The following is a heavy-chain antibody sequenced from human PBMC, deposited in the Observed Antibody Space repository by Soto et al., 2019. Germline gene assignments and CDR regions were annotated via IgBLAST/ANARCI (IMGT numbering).Heavy chain of an antibody. V-gene: IGHV4-4*07. CDR1: GGSISGYY. CDR2: IYSSGST. D-gene: IGHD2-2*01. CDR3: ERDENGGPYAY. Sequence: SETLSLTCTVTGGSISGYYWSWIRQPAGKGLEWIGRIYSSGSTNYNPSLKSRVTMSVDTSKNQFSLKLTSVTAEDTAVYYCERDENGGPYAYWAQGPLATVSS. J-gene: IGHJ4*02.